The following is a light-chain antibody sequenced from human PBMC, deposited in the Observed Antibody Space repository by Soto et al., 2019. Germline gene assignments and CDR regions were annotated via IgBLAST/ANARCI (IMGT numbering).Light chain of an antibody. CDR3: QHYNSYSEA. J-gene: IGKJ1*01. CDR1: QSISIN. V-gene: IGKV3-15*01. Sequence: IVMTHSPATLCVSAGERAILSFRAIQSISINLAWYQQKPGQAPSLLIYAASNRATGVPARFSGSWSGTEFTLTISSLQSEDFATYYCQHYNSYSEAFGQGTKVDIK. CDR2: AAS.